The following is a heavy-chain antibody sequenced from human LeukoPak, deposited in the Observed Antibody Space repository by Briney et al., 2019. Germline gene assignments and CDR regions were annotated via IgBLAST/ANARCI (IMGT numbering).Heavy chain of an antibody. J-gene: IGHJ4*02. CDR2: ISNSDGST. Sequence: GGSLRLSCAASGFTFSSYAMSWVRQAPGKGLEWVSTISNSDGSTYYADSVKGRFSISRDNSENTLYLQMNSLRAEDTAMYFCVRDVGAVRGEVYFDYWGQGTLVTVSS. CDR3: VRDVGAVRGEVYFDY. D-gene: IGHD3-10*01. CDR1: GFTFSSYA. V-gene: IGHV3-23*01.